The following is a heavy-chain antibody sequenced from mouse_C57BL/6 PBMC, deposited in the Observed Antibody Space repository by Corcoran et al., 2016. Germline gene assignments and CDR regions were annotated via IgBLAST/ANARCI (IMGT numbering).Heavy chain of an antibody. V-gene: IGHV14-1*01. D-gene: IGHD3-2*02. J-gene: IGHJ2*01. CDR3: TTCSSGYRYYFDY. CDR2: IDPEDGDT. Sequence: EVQLQQSGAELVRPGASVKLSCTASGFNIKDYYMHWVKQRPEQGLEWIGRIDPEDGDTEYAPKFQGKATMTADTSSNTAYLQLSSLTSEDTAVYYCTTCSSGYRYYFDYWGQGTTLTVSS. CDR1: GFNIKDYY.